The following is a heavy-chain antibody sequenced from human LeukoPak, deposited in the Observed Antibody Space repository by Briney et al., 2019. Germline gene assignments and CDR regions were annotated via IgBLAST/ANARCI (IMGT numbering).Heavy chain of an antibody. CDR3: ARGGPAAVYYYMDV. D-gene: IGHD6-13*01. J-gene: IGHJ6*03. V-gene: IGHV3-30*02. CDR1: GFTFSSYG. CDR2: IRYDGSNK. Sequence: HPGGSLRLSCAASGFTFSSYGMHWVRQAPGKGLEWVAFIRYDGSNKYYADSVKGRFTISRDNSKNTLYLQMNSLRAEDTAVYYCARGGPAAVYYYMDVWGKGTTVTVSS.